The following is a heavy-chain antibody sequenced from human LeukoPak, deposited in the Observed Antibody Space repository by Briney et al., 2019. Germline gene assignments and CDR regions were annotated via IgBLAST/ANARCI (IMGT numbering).Heavy chain of an antibody. CDR3: ARRGYSGYGLLDY. CDR1: GYSISSGYY. D-gene: IGHD5-12*01. V-gene: IGHV4-38-2*01. Sequence: SETLSLTCAVSGYSISSGYYWGWIRQPPGIGLEWIGSVYHGGTTYYNPSLKSRVTISVDTSKNQFSLKLDSVTAADTAVYYCARRGYSGYGLLDYWGQGTLVTVSS. J-gene: IGHJ4*02. CDR2: VYHGGTT.